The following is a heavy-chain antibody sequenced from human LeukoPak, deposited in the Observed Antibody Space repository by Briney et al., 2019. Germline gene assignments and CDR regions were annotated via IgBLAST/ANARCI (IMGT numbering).Heavy chain of an antibody. CDR3: AKGAGNFDWSYHDY. CDR1: RFTFSSYA. J-gene: IGHJ4*02. V-gene: IGHV3-23*01. Sequence: GGSLRLSCAASRFTFSSYAMSWVRQAPGKGLEWVSAISGSGGTTYNADSVKGRFTIPRDNSKNTLYLQLNSLRAEDTAVYYCAKGAGNFDWSYHDYWGQGTLVTVAS. CDR2: ISGSGGTT. D-gene: IGHD3-9*01.